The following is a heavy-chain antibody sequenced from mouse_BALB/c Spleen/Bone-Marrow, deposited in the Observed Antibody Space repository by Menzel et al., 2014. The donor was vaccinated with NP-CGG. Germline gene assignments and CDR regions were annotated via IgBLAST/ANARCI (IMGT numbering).Heavy chain of an antibody. CDR3: ARDGDYDGGYAMGY. D-gene: IGHD2-4*01. CDR1: GYAFXNYL. J-gene: IGHJ4*01. V-gene: IGHV1-54*01. CDR2: INPGSGGT. Sequence: VQLQESGAELVRPGTSVKVSCKASGYAFXNYLIEWVKQRPGQGLEWIGVINPGSGGTNYNEKFKGKATLTADKSSSTAYMQLSSLTSDDSAVYFCARDGDYDGGYAMGYWGQGTSVTVSS.